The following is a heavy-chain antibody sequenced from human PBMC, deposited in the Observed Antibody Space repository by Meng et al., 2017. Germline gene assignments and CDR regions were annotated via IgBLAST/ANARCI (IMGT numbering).Heavy chain of an antibody. J-gene: IGHJ4*02. V-gene: IGHV1-18*01. Sequence: VQLVQSGARVKEPGASVKVSCKASGYTFTSYGISWVRQAPGQGLEWMGWISAYNGNTNYTQKLQGRVTMTTDTSTSTAYMELRSLRSDDTAVYYCARVSHTYYYDSSGYYPSDYWGQGTLVTVSS. CDR1: GYTFTSYG. D-gene: IGHD3-22*01. CDR3: ARVSHTYYYDSSGYYPSDY. CDR2: ISAYNGNT.